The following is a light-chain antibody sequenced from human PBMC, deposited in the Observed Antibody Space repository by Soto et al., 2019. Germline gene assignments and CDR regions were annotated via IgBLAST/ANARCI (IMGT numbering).Light chain of an antibody. Sequence: QSALTQPRSVSGSPGQSVTISCTGTSSDVGGYNYVSWYQQHPGKAPKLMIYDVSKRPSGVPDRFSGSKSGNTASLTISGLQAXDEADYYCCSYAGSFVVFGGGTKVTVL. CDR3: CSYAGSFVV. J-gene: IGLJ2*01. CDR1: SSDVGGYNY. V-gene: IGLV2-11*01. CDR2: DVS.